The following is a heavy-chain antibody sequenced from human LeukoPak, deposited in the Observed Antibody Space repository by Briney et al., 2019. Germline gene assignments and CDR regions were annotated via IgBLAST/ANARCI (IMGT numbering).Heavy chain of an antibody. D-gene: IGHD3-10*01. J-gene: IGHJ4*02. CDR3: AKNFLEGALLWFGELFPLGY. V-gene: IGHV3-30*04. CDR2: ISYDGSNK. Sequence: GGSLRLSCAASGFTFRSYAMHWVRQAPGKGLEWVAVISYDGSNKYYADSVEGRFTISRDNSKNTLYLQMNSLRAEDTAVYYCAKNFLEGALLWFGELFPLGYWGQGTLVTVSS. CDR1: GFTFRSYA.